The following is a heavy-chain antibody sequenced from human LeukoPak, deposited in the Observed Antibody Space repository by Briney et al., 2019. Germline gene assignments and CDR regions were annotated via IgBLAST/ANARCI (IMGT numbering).Heavy chain of an antibody. D-gene: IGHD3-16*02. CDR1: GFTFSSYA. J-gene: IGHJ4*02. CDR3: AKDRGDYVWGSYRYFVY. CDR2: ISGSGGST. V-gene: IGHV3-23*01. Sequence: GGSLRLSCAASGFTFSSYAMSWVRQAPGKGLEWVSAISGSGGSTYYADSVKGRFTISRDNSKNTLYLQMNSLRAEDTAVYYCAKDRGDYVWGSYRYFVYCGQGTLVTVSS.